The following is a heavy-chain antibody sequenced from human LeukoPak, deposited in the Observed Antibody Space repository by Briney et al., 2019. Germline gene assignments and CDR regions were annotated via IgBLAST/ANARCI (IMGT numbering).Heavy chain of an antibody. Sequence: PGGSLRLSCAASEFTFSTFSMNWVRQAPGKGLEWLSYIGGTTGGTYYADSVKGRFTISRDNAMNSVYLQMNSLRAEDTAVYYCARDFRYSFDYWGQGTLVTVSS. CDR3: ARDFRYSFDY. CDR2: IGGTTGGT. CDR1: EFTFSTFS. D-gene: IGHD1-26*01. J-gene: IGHJ4*02. V-gene: IGHV3-48*01.